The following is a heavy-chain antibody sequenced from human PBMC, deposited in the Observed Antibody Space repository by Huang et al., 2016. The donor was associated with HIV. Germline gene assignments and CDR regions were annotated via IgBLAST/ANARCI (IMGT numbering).Heavy chain of an antibody. V-gene: IGHV1-2*02. CDR2: INPKRGGT. D-gene: IGHD6-6*01. J-gene: IGHJ4*02. Sequence: QVQLVQSGAEVKNPGASVRVPCKASGYTFTDSNIHWVRPAPGQGLEGMGWINPKRGGTIYAQRFQGRVTMTRDTTISTVHMDLRRIQSDDTAVYFCARDWSFGSSTSPANWGQGTLVTVSS. CDR1: GYTFTDSN. CDR3: ARDWSFGSSTSPAN.